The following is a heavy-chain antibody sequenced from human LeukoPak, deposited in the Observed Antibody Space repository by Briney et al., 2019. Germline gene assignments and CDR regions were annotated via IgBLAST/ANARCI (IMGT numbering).Heavy chain of an antibody. CDR1: GFTFSSYA. D-gene: IGHD5-12*01. Sequence: PGGSLRLSCAAPGFTFSSYAMHWVRQAPGKGLEWVALISYDGSINDYADSVKGRFTISRDNSKNTLYLQMKSLRAEDTAVYYCAKGGGYEAQYYYYYLDVWGKGTTVTISS. CDR3: AKGGGYEAQYYYYYLDV. J-gene: IGHJ6*03. CDR2: ISYDGSIN. V-gene: IGHV3-30*04.